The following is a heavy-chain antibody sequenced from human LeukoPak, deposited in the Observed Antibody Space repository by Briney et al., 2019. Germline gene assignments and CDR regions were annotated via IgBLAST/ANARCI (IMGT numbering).Heavy chain of an antibody. J-gene: IGHJ4*02. CDR1: GFTFSQYW. CDR2: ISGSGGST. CDR3: AKDEMATIDY. V-gene: IGHV3-23*01. D-gene: IGHD5-24*01. Sequence: GGSLRLSCAASGFTFSQYWMSWVRQAPGKGLEWVSAISGSGGSTYYADSVKGRFTISRDNSKNTLYLQMNSLRAEDTAVYYCAKDEMATIDYWGQGTLVTVSS.